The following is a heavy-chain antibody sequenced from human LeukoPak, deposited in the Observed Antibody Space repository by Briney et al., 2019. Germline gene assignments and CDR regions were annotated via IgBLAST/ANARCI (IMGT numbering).Heavy chain of an antibody. D-gene: IGHD1-26*01. CDR1: GGTFSSYA. J-gene: IGHJ3*02. Sequence: ASVKVSCKAPGGTFSSYAISWVRQAPGQGLEWMGGIIPIFGTANYAQKFQGRVTITTDESTSTAYMELSSLRSEDTAVYYCASRSGSPAFDIWGQGTMVTVSS. CDR2: IIPIFGTA. CDR3: ASRSGSPAFDI. V-gene: IGHV1-69*05.